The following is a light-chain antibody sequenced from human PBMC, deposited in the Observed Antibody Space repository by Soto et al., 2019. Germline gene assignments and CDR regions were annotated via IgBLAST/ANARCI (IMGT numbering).Light chain of an antibody. CDR3: QQYNPYPLT. CDR2: AAS. J-gene: IGKJ1*01. Sequence: DIQMTQSPSSLSASVGDRVTITCRASQGISNYLAWFQQQPGKAPKSLIYAASTLQSGVPSRFSGRGSGTDVTLTFSRLHPEDFATYFCQQYNPYPLTFGQGTKVEFK. CDR1: QGISNY. V-gene: IGKV1-16*01.